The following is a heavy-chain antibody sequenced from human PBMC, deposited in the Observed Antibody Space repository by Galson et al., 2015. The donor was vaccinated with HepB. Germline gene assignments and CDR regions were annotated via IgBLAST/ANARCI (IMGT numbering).Heavy chain of an antibody. CDR3: ARGTLRPYYYDSGASTPFDY. V-gene: IGHV3-33*01. Sequence: SLRLSCAASGFTFSSYGIHWVRQAPGKGLEWVAVIWFDGSNQYYADSVKGCFTISRDNSKNTLYLQMNSLRAEDTAVYYCARGTLRPYYYDSGASTPFDYWGQGTLVTVSS. CDR2: IWFDGSNQ. J-gene: IGHJ4*02. D-gene: IGHD3-22*01. CDR1: GFTFSSYG.